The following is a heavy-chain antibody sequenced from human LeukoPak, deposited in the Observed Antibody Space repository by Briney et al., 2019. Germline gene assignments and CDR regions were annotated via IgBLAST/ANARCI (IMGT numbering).Heavy chain of an antibody. CDR3: ARVTVDSGYDYFDY. CDR1: GFTFSSYW. Sequence: PGGSLRLSCAASGFTFSSYWMHWVRQVPGKGLEWVSVIYSGGSTYYADSVKGRFTISRDNSKNTLYLQMNSLRAEDTAVYYCARVTVDSGYDYFDYWGQGTLVTVSS. V-gene: IGHV3-66*01. J-gene: IGHJ4*02. CDR2: IYSGGST. D-gene: IGHD5-12*01.